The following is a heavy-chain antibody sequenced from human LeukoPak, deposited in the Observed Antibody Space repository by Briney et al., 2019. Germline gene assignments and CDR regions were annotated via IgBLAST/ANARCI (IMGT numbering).Heavy chain of an antibody. CDR2: IYPSDSDS. Sequence: GESLKISCEGFGYAFTNYWIGWVRQLPGEGLEWMGIIYPSDSDSRYNPSFEGQVTISADKSIDTAYLQWNSLRASDTGMYYCARSPCISTSCTRRGSLDYWGQGTLVTVSS. V-gene: IGHV5-51*01. J-gene: IGHJ1*01. D-gene: IGHD2-2*01. CDR1: GYAFTNYW. CDR3: ARSPCISTSCTRRGSLDY.